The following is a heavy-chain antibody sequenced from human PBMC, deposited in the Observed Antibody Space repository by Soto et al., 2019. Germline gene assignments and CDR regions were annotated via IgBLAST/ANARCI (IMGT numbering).Heavy chain of an antibody. Sequence: QVQLVQSGAEVKKPGASVKVSCKASGYTFSSYFISWVRQAPGQGLEWMGWISAYNGNTNYAQNLQGRVTMTTDTSTSADYMELRSLRSDDTAVYYCARDLPPVDYWGQGTLVTVSS. V-gene: IGHV1-18*01. CDR1: GYTFSSYF. J-gene: IGHJ4*02. CDR2: ISAYNGNT. CDR3: ARDLPPVDY.